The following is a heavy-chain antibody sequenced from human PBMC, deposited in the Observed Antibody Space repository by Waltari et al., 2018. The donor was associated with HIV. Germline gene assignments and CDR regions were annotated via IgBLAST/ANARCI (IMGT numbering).Heavy chain of an antibody. CDR1: GYTLTGYY. V-gene: IGHV1-2*02. Sequence: QVQLVQSGAEVKKPGASVKVSCKASGYTLTGYYMHWGRQAPGQGLQWMGWINPNSGTTNYAQNFQGRVTMTTDTSINTAYMELSRLRSDDTAMYYCARGYASTTLMIYYFDYWGQGTLVTVSS. CDR2: INPNSGTT. D-gene: IGHD2-8*01. CDR3: ARGYASTTLMIYYFDY. J-gene: IGHJ4*02.